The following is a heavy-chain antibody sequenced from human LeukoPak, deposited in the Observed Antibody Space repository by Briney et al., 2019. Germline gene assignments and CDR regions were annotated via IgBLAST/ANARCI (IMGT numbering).Heavy chain of an antibody. J-gene: IGHJ4*02. CDR3: ARDRAYSYGEFVY. D-gene: IGHD5-18*01. CDR1: GFTFSGYW. V-gene: IGHV3-74*01. Sequence: GGSLRLSCAASGFTFSGYWMHWVRHAPGKGLVWVSRINSDGSSTTYADSVKGRFTLSRDNAKNTLYLQMNSLRAEDTAVYYCARDRAYSYGEFVYWGQGTLVSVSS. CDR2: INSDGSST.